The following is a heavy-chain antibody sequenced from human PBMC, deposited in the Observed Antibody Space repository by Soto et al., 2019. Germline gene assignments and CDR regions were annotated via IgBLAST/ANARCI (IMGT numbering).Heavy chain of an antibody. CDR1: GGPFSCYY. J-gene: IGHJ4*02. V-gene: IGHV4-34*01. Sequence: PSETLSLTCAVYGGPFSCYYWSWIRQPPGKGLEWIGEINHSGSTNYNPSLKSRVTISVDTSKNQFSLKLTSVTAADTALYYCARVSVTGTYLDYWGQGMLVTVSS. D-gene: IGHD6-19*01. CDR2: INHSGST. CDR3: ARVSVTGTYLDY.